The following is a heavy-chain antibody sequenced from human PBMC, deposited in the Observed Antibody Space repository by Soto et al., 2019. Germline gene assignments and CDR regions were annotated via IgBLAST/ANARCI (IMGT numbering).Heavy chain of an antibody. CDR3: ARSGRSDYRRYFDL. V-gene: IGHV4-34*01. Sequence: QVQLQQWGAGLLKPSETLSLTCAVYGGSFSGYFWTWIRQSPGKGLEWIGEVDHSGSTNYNPPLKTRVSISLDTSKTQFSLKMTSVTAADTAVYYCARSGRSDYRRYFDLWGRGTLVTVSS. CDR2: VDHSGST. CDR1: GGSFSGYF. J-gene: IGHJ2*01. D-gene: IGHD4-17*01.